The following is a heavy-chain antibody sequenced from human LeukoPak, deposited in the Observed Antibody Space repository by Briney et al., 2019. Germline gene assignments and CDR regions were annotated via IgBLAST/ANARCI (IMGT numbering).Heavy chain of an antibody. CDR3: ARHSGTYYDY. CDR2: VKQDGSEQ. D-gene: IGHD1-26*01. V-gene: IGHV3-7*01. J-gene: IGHJ4*02. CDR1: GFIFSSYW. Sequence: GGSLRLSCAASGFIFSSYWMSWVRQAPGKGLEWVANVKQDGSEQYYVDSVKGRFTISRDNAKNSLYLQMNNLRAEDTAVYYCARHSGTYYDYWGQGILATVSS.